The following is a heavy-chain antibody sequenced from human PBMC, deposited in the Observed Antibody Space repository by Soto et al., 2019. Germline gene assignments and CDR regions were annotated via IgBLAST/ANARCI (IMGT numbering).Heavy chain of an antibody. CDR2: IWYDGSNK. CDR3: AREVAAGINWFDP. J-gene: IGHJ5*02. CDR1: GYTFSRYG. D-gene: IGHD6-13*01. Sequence: QGQLVESGGGVVQPGRSLRLSCAASGYTFSRYGMHWVRQAPGKGLEWVAVIWYDGSNKYYADSVKGRFTISRDNSKNTLYLQMNSLRAEDTAVYYCAREVAAGINWFDPWGQGTLVTVSS. V-gene: IGHV3-33*01.